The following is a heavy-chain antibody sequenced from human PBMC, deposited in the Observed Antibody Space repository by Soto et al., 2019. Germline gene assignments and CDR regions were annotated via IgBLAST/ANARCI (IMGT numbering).Heavy chain of an antibody. CDR1: GYSFTAYG. Sequence: QVQVVQSGDEVKETGASVSVSCKTSGYSFTAYGISWVRQAPGQGLEWMGWISCYNGKTKYAHKVQGRVTMTTDTSTSTAYMEVRSLRSDVTAIYYCARDAPPPELRFLEWHNYDYNGMDVWGQGTTVTVSS. CDR2: ISCYNGKT. D-gene: IGHD3-3*01. J-gene: IGHJ6*02. CDR3: ARDAPPPELRFLEWHNYDYNGMDV. V-gene: IGHV1-18*01.